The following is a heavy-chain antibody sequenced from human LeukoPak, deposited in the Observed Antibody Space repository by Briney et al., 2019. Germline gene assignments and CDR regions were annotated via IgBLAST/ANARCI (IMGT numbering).Heavy chain of an antibody. CDR3: ARLRDTVTSASDY. J-gene: IGHJ4*02. CDR1: GFIIKSYS. Sequence: PGGSLRVSCAASGFIIKSYSMTWVRQAPGKGLEWVATISSSGGYIYYADSVRGRFTISRDTVQNSLFLQLNSLRVEDTAVYNCARLRDTVTSASDYWGQGTLVTVSS. V-gene: IGHV3-21*01. D-gene: IGHD5-18*01. CDR2: ISSSGGYI.